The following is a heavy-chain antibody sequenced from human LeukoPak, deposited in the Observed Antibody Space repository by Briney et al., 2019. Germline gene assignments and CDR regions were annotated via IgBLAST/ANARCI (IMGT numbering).Heavy chain of an antibody. CDR2: IIPILNIT. CDR3: ARSRRGCGGDCFDAFDI. D-gene: IGHD2-21*02. CDR1: RGTFSKYA. V-gene: IGHV1-69*04. Sequence: SVKVSCKASRGTFSKYAISWVRQAPGQGLEWMGRIIPILNITHYAQKFQGRVTIAADKSTSTAYMELSSLRSEDTAMYYCARSRRGCGGDCFDAFDIWGQGTMVTVSS. J-gene: IGHJ3*02.